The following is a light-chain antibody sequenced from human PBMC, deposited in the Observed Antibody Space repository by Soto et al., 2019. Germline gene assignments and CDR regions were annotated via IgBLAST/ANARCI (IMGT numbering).Light chain of an antibody. V-gene: IGKV1-39*01. Sequence: IQMTQYPSSLSASVGDGXXXXXRASQSISSYVSWYQQKPGKAPKLLIYAASRLQSGVPSRFSGSRSGTDFTLTISSLQPEDFATYYCQQSYSRVTFGQGTKVDIK. CDR3: QQSYSRVT. CDR1: QSISSY. J-gene: IGKJ1*01. CDR2: AAS.